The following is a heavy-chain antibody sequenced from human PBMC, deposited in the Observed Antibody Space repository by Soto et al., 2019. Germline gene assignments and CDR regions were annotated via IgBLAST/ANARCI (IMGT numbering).Heavy chain of an antibody. CDR3: AKSVEVAVTGFDS. D-gene: IGHD5-18*01. V-gene: IGHV3-23*01. CDR2: IGDSGDVP. Sequence: GGSLRLSCVASGFRFSSYVMSWVRQAPGKGLEWVATIGDSGDVPYYADSVKGRFTISRDNSKNTLHLQMNSLRAEDTAKYYCAKSVEVAVTGFDSWGQGILVTVSS. CDR1: GFRFSSYV. J-gene: IGHJ4*02.